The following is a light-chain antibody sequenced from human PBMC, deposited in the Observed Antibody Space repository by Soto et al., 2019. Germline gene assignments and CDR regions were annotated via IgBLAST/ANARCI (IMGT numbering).Light chain of an antibody. V-gene: IGLV2-8*01. CDR2: EVD. J-gene: IGLJ3*02. Sequence: QSVLTQPPSASGSPGQSVAISCTGSSSDIGAYNYVSWYQQYPGKAPKLLLYEVDRRPSGVPDRFSGSKSGNTASLTISGLQAEDEADYYCCSYAGTYWVFGGGTKLTVL. CDR3: CSYAGTYWV. CDR1: SSDIGAYNY.